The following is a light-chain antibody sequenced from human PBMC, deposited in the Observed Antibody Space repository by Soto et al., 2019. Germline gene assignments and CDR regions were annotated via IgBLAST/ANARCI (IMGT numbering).Light chain of an antibody. J-gene: IGKJ2*01. CDR2: DAS. V-gene: IGKV1-5*01. Sequence: DIQMTQSPSTLSASVGDRVTITCRASQSISSWLAWYQQKPGKAPKLLIYDASRLESVVPSRFSGSGSGTDFTLTINSRQPEDFATDYCQQYKSYPYTFGQGTKREIK. CDR1: QSISSW. CDR3: QQYKSYPYT.